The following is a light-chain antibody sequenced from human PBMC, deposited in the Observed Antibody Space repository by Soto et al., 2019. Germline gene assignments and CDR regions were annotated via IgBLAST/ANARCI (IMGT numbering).Light chain of an antibody. V-gene: IGLV2-18*02. J-gene: IGLJ1*01. CDR1: SSDVGGSNG. Sequence: QSALTQPPSVSGSPGQSVAISCTGTSSDVGGSNGVSWYQQPPGTAPKLIIYDVSNRPSGDPDRFSGSKSGNTASLIISGLQAEDEGDYYCSSYTSSSTYVFGTGTKV. CDR2: DVS. CDR3: SSYTSSSTYV.